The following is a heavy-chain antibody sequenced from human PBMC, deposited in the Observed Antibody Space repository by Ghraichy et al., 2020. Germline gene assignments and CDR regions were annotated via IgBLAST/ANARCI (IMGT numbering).Heavy chain of an antibody. CDR2: IIPIFGTA. V-gene: IGHV1-69*13. D-gene: IGHD2-2*01. CDR1: GGTFSSYA. Sequence: VKVSCKASGGTFSSYAISWVRQAPGQGLEWMGGIIPIFGTANYAQKFQGRVTITADESTSTAYMELSSLRSEDTAVYYCASRAKVPAAPTNYYYGMDVWGQGTTVTVSS. J-gene: IGHJ6*02. CDR3: ASRAKVPAAPTNYYYGMDV.